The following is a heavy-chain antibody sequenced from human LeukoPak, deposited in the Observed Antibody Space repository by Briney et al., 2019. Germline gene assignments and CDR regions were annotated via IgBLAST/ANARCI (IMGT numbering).Heavy chain of an antibody. D-gene: IGHD6-19*01. CDR3: AKDRRSTGWSDY. CDR1: GFTYSSYA. J-gene: IGHJ4*02. CDR2: ISVTGSSS. Sequence: PGGSLRLSCAASGFTYSSYAMTSVRQAPGRGVELVSSISVTGSSSYYADGVKGRFTISRDNSMNTVDLQMNSLRADDTAVYYCAKDRRSTGWSDYWGQGTLVTVSS. V-gene: IGHV3-23*01.